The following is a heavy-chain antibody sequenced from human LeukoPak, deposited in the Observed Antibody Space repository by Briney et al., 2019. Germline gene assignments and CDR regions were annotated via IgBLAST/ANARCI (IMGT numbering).Heavy chain of an antibody. V-gene: IGHV3-23*01. CDR2: ISGGGGST. CDR3: ATESGTYSGTCFDY. Sequence: PGESLRLSCAASGFTFSSYAISWVRQAPGKGLDWVSAISGGGGSTYYADSVKGRFTISRDNSKNTLYLQMNSLRAEDTAVYFCATESGTYSGTCFDYWGQGTLVTVSS. CDR1: GFTFSSYA. J-gene: IGHJ4*02. D-gene: IGHD1-26*01.